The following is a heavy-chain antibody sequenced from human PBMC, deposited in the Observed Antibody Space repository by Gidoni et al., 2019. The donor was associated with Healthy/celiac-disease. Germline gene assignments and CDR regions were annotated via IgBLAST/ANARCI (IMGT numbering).Heavy chain of an antibody. J-gene: IGHJ4*02. D-gene: IGHD4-17*01. CDR3: AKGRDFDATVTTVFDS. V-gene: IGHV3-9*01. Sequence: EVQLVESGGGLVQPGMSLRLPCPAAGSTFDAHAMHWVRQAAGKGLDGVSGSRWNSGSIGYADSVKGRFTISRDNAKNSLYLQMNRLRAEDTALYYCAKGRDFDATVTTVFDSWGQGTLVTVSS. CDR1: GSTFDAHA. CDR2: SRWNSGSI.